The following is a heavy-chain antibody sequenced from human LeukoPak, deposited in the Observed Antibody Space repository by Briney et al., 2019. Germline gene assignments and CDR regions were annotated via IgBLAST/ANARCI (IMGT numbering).Heavy chain of an antibody. CDR1: GYTFTIYG. Sequence: GASVKVSCKASGYTFTIYGISWVRQAPGQGLEWMGWIRAYNGNTNNTQKLQGRGTITTDTTTSTDYMEMRRLREGDTAVYYCARDRRRANYYDSSGYYSDYWGQGTLVTVSS. J-gene: IGHJ4*02. V-gene: IGHV1-18*01. D-gene: IGHD3-22*01. CDR3: ARDRRRANYYDSSGYYSDY. CDR2: IRAYNGNT.